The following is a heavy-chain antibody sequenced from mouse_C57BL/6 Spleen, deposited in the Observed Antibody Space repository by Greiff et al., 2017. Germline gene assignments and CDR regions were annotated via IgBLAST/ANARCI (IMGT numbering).Heavy chain of an antibody. CDR2: IAPNSGGT. V-gene: IGHV1-72*01. Sequence: QVQLQQPGAELVKPGASVKLSCKASGYTFTSYWMHWVKQRPGRGLEWIGRIAPNSGGTKYNEKFKSKATLTVDKPSSTAYMQLSSLTSEDSAVYDCASYYYGSSPFYAMDYWGQGTSVTVYS. CDR3: ASYYYGSSPFYAMDY. CDR1: GYTFTSYW. D-gene: IGHD1-1*01. J-gene: IGHJ4*01.